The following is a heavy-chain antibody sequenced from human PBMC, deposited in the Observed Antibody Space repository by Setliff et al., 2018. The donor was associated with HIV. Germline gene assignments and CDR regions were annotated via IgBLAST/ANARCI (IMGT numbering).Heavy chain of an antibody. V-gene: IGHV4-38-2*01. D-gene: IGHD1-20*01. CDR3: ARQYNRQYGMDV. CDR2: IYHSGST. CDR1: GYSISSGYY. Sequence: PSETLSLTCAVSGYSISSGYYWGWIRQPPGKGLEWIGSIYHSGSTYYNPSLKSRVTISVDTSKNQFSLKLSSVIAADTAVYYCARQYNRQYGMDVWGQGTTVTV. J-gene: IGHJ6*02.